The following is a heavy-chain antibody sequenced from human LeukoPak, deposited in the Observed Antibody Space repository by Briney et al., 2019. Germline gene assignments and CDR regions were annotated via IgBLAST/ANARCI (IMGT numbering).Heavy chain of an antibody. V-gene: IGHV1-69*04. CDR1: GGTFSSYA. CDR2: IIPIFGIA. Sequence: ASVKVSCKASGGTFSSYAISWVRQAPGQGLEWMGRIIPIFGIANYAQKLQGRVTITADKSTSTAYMELSSLRSEDTAVYYCARDKAPYYYYGMDVWGQGTTVTVSS. CDR3: ARDKAPYYYYGMDV. J-gene: IGHJ6*02.